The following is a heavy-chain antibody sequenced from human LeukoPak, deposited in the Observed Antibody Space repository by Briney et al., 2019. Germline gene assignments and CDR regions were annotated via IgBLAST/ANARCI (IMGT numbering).Heavy chain of an antibody. D-gene: IGHD3-22*01. CDR2: IKSDGKT. CDR1: GFTFSSYW. Sequence: PGGSLRLSCAASGFTFSSYWMHWVRQAPGKGLVSVSRIKSDGKTNYADSVKGRFTISRDNAKNTVSLQMNSLRAEDTGVYYCARAPSEIGGYYPEYFRHWGQGTLVTVSS. CDR3: ARAPSEIGGYYPEYFRH. J-gene: IGHJ1*01. V-gene: IGHV3-74*01.